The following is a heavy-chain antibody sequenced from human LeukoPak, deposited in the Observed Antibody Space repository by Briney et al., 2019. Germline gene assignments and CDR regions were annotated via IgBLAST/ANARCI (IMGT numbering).Heavy chain of an antibody. D-gene: IGHD5-18*01. Sequence: PGGSLRLSCAASGFSFSTYTMNWVRQAPGKGLEWVSSISSSSSYIYYADSVKGRFAISRDNNQNSLYLQMTSLRTEDTALYYCTKGSNTWPSLFDYWGQGTLVTVSS. CDR2: ISSSSSYI. CDR3: TKGSNTWPSLFDY. CDR1: GFSFSTYT. V-gene: IGHV3-21*04. J-gene: IGHJ4*02.